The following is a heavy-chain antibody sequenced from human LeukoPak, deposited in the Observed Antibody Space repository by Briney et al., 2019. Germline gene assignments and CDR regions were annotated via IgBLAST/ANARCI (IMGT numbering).Heavy chain of an antibody. CDR2: IYYSGST. D-gene: IGHD3-16*02. J-gene: IGHJ4*02. V-gene: IGHV4-61*08. Sequence: SETLSLTCTVSGGSISSGDYYWSWIRQPPGKGLEWIGYIYYSGSTNYNPSLKSRVTISVDTSKNQFSLKLSSVTAADTAVYYCASSMLRWGSYRKGGGTYFDYWGQGTLVTVSS. CDR3: ASSMLRWGSYRKGGGTYFDY. CDR1: GGSISSGDYY.